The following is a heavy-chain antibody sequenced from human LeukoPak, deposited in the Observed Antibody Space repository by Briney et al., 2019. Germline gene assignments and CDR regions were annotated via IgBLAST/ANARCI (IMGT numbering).Heavy chain of an antibody. CDR1: GYTFTVYY. D-gene: IGHD6-19*01. CDR2: INPNSGGT. J-gene: IGHJ4*02. Sequence: ASVKVSCTASGYTFTVYYMHWVRQAPGQGLEWMGWINPNSGGTNYAQKFQGRVTMTGDTSISTAYMELSRLRSDDTAVYYCARDLSLAVPVRGYWGQGTLVTVSS. V-gene: IGHV1-2*02. CDR3: ARDLSLAVPVRGY.